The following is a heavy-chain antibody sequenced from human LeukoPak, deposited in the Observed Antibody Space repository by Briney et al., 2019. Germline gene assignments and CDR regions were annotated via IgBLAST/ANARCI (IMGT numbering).Heavy chain of an antibody. V-gene: IGHV1-18*04. CDR3: ARSPSYGSGSYGY. J-gene: IGHJ4*02. D-gene: IGHD3-10*01. CDR1: GYTFTDYY. Sequence: GASVKVSCKASGYTFTDYYMHWVRQAPGQGLEWMGWISAYNGNTNYAQKLQGRVTMTTDTSTSTAYMELRSLRSDDTAVYYCARSPSYGSGSYGYWGQGTLVTVSS. CDR2: ISAYNGNT.